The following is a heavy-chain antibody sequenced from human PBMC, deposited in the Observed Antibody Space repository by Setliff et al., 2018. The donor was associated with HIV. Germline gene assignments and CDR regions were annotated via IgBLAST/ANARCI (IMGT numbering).Heavy chain of an antibody. Sequence: PGESLKISCKGSGYSFTSYWIGWVRQMPGKGLEWMGIIYPGDSDTRYSPSFQGQVTISADKSTSSAYVQWSSLKASDTAVYYCARPVATTTSAFDIWGQGTMVTVSS. CDR2: IYPGDSDT. D-gene: IGHD1-26*01. J-gene: IGHJ3*02. CDR3: ARPVATTTSAFDI. V-gene: IGHV5-51*01. CDR1: GYSFTSYW.